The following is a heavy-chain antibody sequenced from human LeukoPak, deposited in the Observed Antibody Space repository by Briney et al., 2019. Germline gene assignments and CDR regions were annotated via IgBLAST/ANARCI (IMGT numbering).Heavy chain of an antibody. V-gene: IGHV4-59*01. J-gene: IGHJ4*02. Sequence: PSETLSLTCTVSGGSISSYYWSWIRQPPGKGLEWIGYIYYSGSTNYNPSLKSRVTISVDTSKNQFSLKLSSVTAADTAVYYCASRSGYCWGFDYWGQGTLVTVSS. CDR2: IYYSGST. CDR1: GGSISSYY. D-gene: IGHD3-3*01. CDR3: ASRSGYCWGFDY.